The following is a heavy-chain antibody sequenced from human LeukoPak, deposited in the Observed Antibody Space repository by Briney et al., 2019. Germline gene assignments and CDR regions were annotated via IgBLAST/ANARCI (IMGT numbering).Heavy chain of an antibody. CDR2: IYYSGST. CDR3: AREYSSSSSLGY. Sequence: PSETLSLTCTVSGGSISGYYWSWIRQPPGKGLEWIGYIYYSGSTNYNPSLKSRVTISVDTSKNQFSLKLSSVTAADTAVYYCAREYSSSSSLGYWGQGTLVTVSS. V-gene: IGHV4-59*01. CDR1: GGSISGYY. J-gene: IGHJ4*02. D-gene: IGHD6-6*01.